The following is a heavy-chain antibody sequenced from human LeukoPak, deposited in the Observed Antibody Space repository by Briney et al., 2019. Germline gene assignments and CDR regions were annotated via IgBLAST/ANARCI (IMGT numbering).Heavy chain of an antibody. CDR1: GFTFSSYS. D-gene: IGHD3-10*01. CDR2: ISSSSSYI. CDR3: ARGGGDRADY. Sequence: GGSLRLTCAASGFTFSSYSMNWVRQAPGKGLEWVSSISSSSSYIYYADSVKGRFTISRDNAKNSLYLQMNSLRAEDTAVYYCARGGGDRADYCGQGTLVTVSS. J-gene: IGHJ4*02. V-gene: IGHV3-21*01.